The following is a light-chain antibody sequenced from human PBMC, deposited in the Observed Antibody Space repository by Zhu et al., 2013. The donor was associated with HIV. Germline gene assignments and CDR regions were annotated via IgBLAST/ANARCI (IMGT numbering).Light chain of an antibody. Sequence: DVQMTQSPSSLSASVGDRVTITCRASQAINNYLAWYQQKPGEGPKLLIYAASTLQPGVSSRFSGSGSGTDFTLTINTLQPEDVATYCCQQYKSAPLTFAGGPRSRSN. V-gene: IGKV1-27*01. CDR1: QAINNY. J-gene: IGKJ4*01. CDR2: AAS. CDR3: QQYKSAPLT.